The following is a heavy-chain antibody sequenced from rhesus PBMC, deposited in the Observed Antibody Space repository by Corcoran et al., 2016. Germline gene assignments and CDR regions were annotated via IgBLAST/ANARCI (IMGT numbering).Heavy chain of an antibody. Sequence: QVQLQESGPGLVKPSETLSLPCAVSVGSFRSYWWSWIRQPPGTGLEWVGEINGNSGGTNDNPSLKRRVTNSKDASKNQFALKRCAVTAADTAGYYCAGSDGGADYFDYWGQGVLGTVSS. V-gene: IGHV4-80*01. CDR1: VGSFRSYW. J-gene: IGHJ4*01. D-gene: IGHD3-34*01. CDR3: AGSDGGADYFDY. CDR2: INGNSGGT.